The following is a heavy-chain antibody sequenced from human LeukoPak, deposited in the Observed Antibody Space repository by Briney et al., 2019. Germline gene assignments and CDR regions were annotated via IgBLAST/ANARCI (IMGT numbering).Heavy chain of an antibody. CDR2: LSNAGTYT. CDR3: AREYCGGECYSGFDY. Sequence: GGSLRLSCAASRFTFNNYAMHWVRQAPGKGLEWVALLSNAGTYTSYADSVKGRFTISRDNSRNTLYLQMNGLRTEDTAIYYWAREYCGGECYSGFDYWGQGTLVTVSS. D-gene: IGHD2-21*01. V-gene: IGHV3-30*04. J-gene: IGHJ4*02. CDR1: RFTFNNYA.